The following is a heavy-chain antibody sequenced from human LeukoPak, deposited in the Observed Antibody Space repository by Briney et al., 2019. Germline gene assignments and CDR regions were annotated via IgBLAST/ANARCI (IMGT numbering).Heavy chain of an antibody. V-gene: IGHV3-23*01. CDR2: ISGSGGST. Sequence: GGSLRLSCAASGFTFSSYAMSWVRQAPGKGLEWVSVISGSGGSTYYADSVKGRFTISRDNSKNTLYLQMNSLRVEDTAVYYCARDKDDYGSGNHWFDPWGQGTLVTVSS. CDR3: ARDKDDYGSGNHWFDP. J-gene: IGHJ5*02. CDR1: GFTFSSYA. D-gene: IGHD3-10*01.